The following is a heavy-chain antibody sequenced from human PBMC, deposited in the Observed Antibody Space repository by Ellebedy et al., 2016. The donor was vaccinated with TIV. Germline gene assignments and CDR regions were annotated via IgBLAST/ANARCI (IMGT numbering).Heavy chain of an antibody. V-gene: IGHV4-4*07. CDR2: IFMSGSI. J-gene: IGHJ2*01. Sequence: SETLSLXXTVSGGSFSSYYWSWIRQSAGKGLEWIGRIFMSGSITYNPSLKNRVTMPVDASTTQLSLNLSSVTAADTAVYFCARLRQSRDRSHWYFDLWGRGTLVTVSS. CDR1: GGSFSSYY. D-gene: IGHD1-14*01. CDR3: ARLRQSRDRSHWYFDL.